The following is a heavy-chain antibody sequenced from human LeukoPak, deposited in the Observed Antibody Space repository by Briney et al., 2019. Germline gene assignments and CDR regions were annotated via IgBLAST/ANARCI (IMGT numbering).Heavy chain of an antibody. J-gene: IGHJ4*02. CDR3: AREPTFLTGYST. V-gene: IGHV4-34*01. CDR2: INHSGST. Sequence: PSETLSLTCAVYGGSFSGYYWSWIRQPPGKGLEWIGEINHSGSTNYNPSLKSRVTISVDTSKNQFSLKLSSVTAADTAVYYCAREPTFLTGYSTWGQGTLVTVSS. CDR1: GGSFSGYY. D-gene: IGHD3-9*01.